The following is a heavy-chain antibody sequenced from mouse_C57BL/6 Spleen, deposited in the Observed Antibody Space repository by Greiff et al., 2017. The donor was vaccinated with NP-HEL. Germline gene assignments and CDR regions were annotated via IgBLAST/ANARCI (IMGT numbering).Heavy chain of an antibody. Sequence: VMLVESGPELVKPGASVKISCKASGYAFSSSWMNWVKQRPGKGLEWIGRIYPGDGDTNYNGKFKGKATLTADKSSSTAYMQLSSLTSEDSAVYFCARDHYGSSEFDYWGQGTTLTVSS. CDR2: IYPGDGDT. CDR1: GYAFSSSW. CDR3: ARDHYGSSEFDY. D-gene: IGHD1-1*01. V-gene: IGHV1-82*01. J-gene: IGHJ2*01.